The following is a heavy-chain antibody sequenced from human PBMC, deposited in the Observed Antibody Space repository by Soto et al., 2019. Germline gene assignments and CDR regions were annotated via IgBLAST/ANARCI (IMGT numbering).Heavy chain of an antibody. V-gene: IGHV4-30-4*07. Sequence: SETLSLTCAVSGGSISSGGYSWTWIRKPPGKGLEWVGYIYYGGTTSYNPSLKGRVTVSLDTSKKQFSLKLRSVTAADTAVYFCARLGGYYQAFDQWGQGALVTVSS. D-gene: IGHD3-22*01. J-gene: IGHJ4*01. CDR2: IYYGGTT. CDR1: GGSISSGGYS. CDR3: ARLGGYYQAFDQ.